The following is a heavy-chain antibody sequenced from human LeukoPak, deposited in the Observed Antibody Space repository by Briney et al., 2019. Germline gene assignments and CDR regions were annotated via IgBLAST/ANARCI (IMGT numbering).Heavy chain of an antibody. V-gene: IGHV3-74*01. J-gene: IGHJ3*02. CDR2: INSDGSST. D-gene: IGHD3-9*01. CDR1: GFTFSSYW. CDR3: ARARPYYDILTGTRRDDAFDI. Sequence: PGGSLRLSCAASGFTFSSYWMHWVRQAPGKGLVWVSRINSDGSSTSYADSVKGRFTISRDNAKNTLYLQMNSLRAEDTAVYYCARARPYYDILTGTRRDDAFDIRGQGTMVTVSS.